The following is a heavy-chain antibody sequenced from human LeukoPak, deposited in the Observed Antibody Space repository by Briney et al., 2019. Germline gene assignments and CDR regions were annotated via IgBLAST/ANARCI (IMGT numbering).Heavy chain of an antibody. V-gene: IGHV1-2*02. CDR3: ARGSAGGYYYYYYMDV. Sequence: GASVKVSCKASGYTFTSYGISWVRQAPGQGLEWMGWINPNSGGTNYAQKFQGRVTMTRDTSISTAYMELSRLRSDDTAVYYCARGSAGGYYYYYYMDVWGKGTTVTISS. CDR2: INPNSGGT. J-gene: IGHJ6*03. D-gene: IGHD3-10*01. CDR1: GYTFTSYG.